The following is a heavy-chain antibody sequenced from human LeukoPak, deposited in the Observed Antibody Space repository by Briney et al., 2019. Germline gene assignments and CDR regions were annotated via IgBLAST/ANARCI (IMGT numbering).Heavy chain of an antibody. CDR1: GGTFSSYA. Sequence: SVKVSCKASGGTFSSYAINWVRQAPGQRLEWMGGIIPIFGTANYAQKFQGRVTITADESTSTAYMELSSLRSEDTAVYYCARMAMAGTISDNFDYWGQGTLVTVSS. J-gene: IGHJ4*02. CDR2: IIPIFGTA. CDR3: ARMAMAGTISDNFDY. V-gene: IGHV1-69*01. D-gene: IGHD6-19*01.